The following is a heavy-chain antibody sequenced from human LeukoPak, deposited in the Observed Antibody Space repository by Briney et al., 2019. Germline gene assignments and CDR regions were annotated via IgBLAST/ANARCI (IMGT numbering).Heavy chain of an antibody. CDR1: GFTFSSYW. CDR2: INSDGSST. D-gene: IGHD3-22*01. CDR3: ARVQLPYYYDSSGYGVGY. Sequence: GGSLRLSCAASGFTFSSYWMHWVRQAPGKGLVWVSRINSDGSSTSYADSVKGRFTISRDNAKNTLYLQMNSLRAEDTAVYYCARVQLPYYYDSSGYGVGYWGQGTLVTVSS. V-gene: IGHV3-74*01. J-gene: IGHJ4*02.